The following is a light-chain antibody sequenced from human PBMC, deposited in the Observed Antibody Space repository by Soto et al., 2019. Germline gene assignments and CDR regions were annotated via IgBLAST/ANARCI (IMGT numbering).Light chain of an antibody. V-gene: IGLV2-8*01. Sequence: QSALTQPPSASGSPGQSVTISCTGTSSDVGGYNYVSWYQQHPGKAPKLMIYEVSKRPSGVPDRFSGSKSGNTTSLTVSGPQAEDEPDFYCTSLAASTNFPGVSGGGPNLT. CDR2: EVS. J-gene: IGLJ3*02. CDR3: TSLAASTNFPGV. CDR1: SSDVGGYNY.